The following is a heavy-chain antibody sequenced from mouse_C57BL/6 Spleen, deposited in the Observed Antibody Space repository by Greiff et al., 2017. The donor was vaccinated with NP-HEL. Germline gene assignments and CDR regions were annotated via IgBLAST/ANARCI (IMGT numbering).Heavy chain of an antibody. V-gene: IGHV1-80*01. Sequence: QVQLQQSGAELVKPGASVKISCKVSGYAFSSYWMNWVKQRPGKGLEWIGQIYPGDGDTNYNGKFKGKATLTADKSSSTAYMQLSSLTSEDSAVYFCAREVYDYDLAYWGQGTLVTVSA. CDR2: IYPGDGDT. CDR1: GYAFSSYW. J-gene: IGHJ3*01. D-gene: IGHD2-4*01. CDR3: AREVYDYDLAY.